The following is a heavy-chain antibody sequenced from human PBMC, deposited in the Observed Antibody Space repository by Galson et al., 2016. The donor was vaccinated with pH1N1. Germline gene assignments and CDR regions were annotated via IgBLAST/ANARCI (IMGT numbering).Heavy chain of an antibody. CDR3: ARDHFVWAFDV. CDR1: GFPFSHYY. CDR2: ISGSDTTI. D-gene: IGHD2-8*01. J-gene: IGHJ3*01. V-gene: IGHV3-11*01. Sequence: SLRLSCAASGFPFSHYYMGWIRQAPGKGLEWISCISGSDTTIYYADSVRGRFTISRDNAQNSLYLHMNSLRAEDTAVYYCARDHFVWAFDVWGQGTMVTVSP.